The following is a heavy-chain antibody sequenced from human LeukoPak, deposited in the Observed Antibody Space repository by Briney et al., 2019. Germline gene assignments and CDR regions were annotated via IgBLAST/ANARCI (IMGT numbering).Heavy chain of an antibody. D-gene: IGHD2-8*01. CDR3: AKGQSWSSYYFDY. Sequence: SVKVSCKASGGTFSSYAISWVRQAPGQGLEWMGRIIPIFGTANYAQKFQGRVTITTDESTSTAYMELSSLRSEDTAVYYCAKGQSWSSYYFDYWGQGTLVTVSS. V-gene: IGHV1-69*05. CDR2: IIPIFGTA. CDR1: GGTFSSYA. J-gene: IGHJ4*02.